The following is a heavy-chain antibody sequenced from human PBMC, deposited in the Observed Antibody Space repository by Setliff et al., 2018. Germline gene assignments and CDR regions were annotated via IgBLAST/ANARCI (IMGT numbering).Heavy chain of an antibody. CDR3: AREQWLDPPGYYYMDV. Sequence: SETLSLTCTVSGGPISSYYWSWIRQPAGKGLEWIGHIYIGGSANYNPSLKSRVTMSIDTSKNQFSLKLNSVTAADMAVYYCAREQWLDPPGYYYMDVWAKGATVTVSS. J-gene: IGHJ6*03. CDR1: GGPISSYY. D-gene: IGHD6-19*01. V-gene: IGHV4-4*07. CDR2: IYIGGSA.